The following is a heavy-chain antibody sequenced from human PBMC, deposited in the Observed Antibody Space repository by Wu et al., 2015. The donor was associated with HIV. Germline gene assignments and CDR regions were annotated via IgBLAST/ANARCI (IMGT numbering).Heavy chain of an antibody. CDR3: ARDNPXRHFLDY. V-gene: IGHV1-69*13. Sequence: QVQLVQSGVEMKKPGSSVKVTCKASGGTFSSSAISWVRQAPGQGLEWMGRIIPVFGTTGYAQKFQGRVTIKAEESTTTVYMELNSLTSEDTAIYYCARDNPXRHFLDYWGQGVMVTVSS. CDR2: IIPVFGTT. CDR1: GGTFSSSA. J-gene: IGHJ4*02.